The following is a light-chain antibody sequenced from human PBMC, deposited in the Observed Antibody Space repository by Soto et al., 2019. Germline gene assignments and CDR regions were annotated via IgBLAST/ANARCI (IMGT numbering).Light chain of an antibody. CDR3: SSYTSSSTPYV. J-gene: IGLJ1*01. CDR1: SSDIGAYDY. CDR2: DVT. V-gene: IGLV2-14*01. Sequence: QSALTQPASVSGSPGQSITISCTGSSSDIGAYDYVSWYQQRPVKAPKLMIFDVTNRPSGVSDRFSGSKSGNTASLTISGPQTEDEADYYCSSYTSSSTPYVFGTGTKLTVL.